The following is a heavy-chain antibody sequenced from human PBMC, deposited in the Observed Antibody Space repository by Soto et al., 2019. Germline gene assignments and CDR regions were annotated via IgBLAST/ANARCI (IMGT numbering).Heavy chain of an antibody. CDR1: GGSISSGGYS. CDR3: ARAGGLGAVAADY. J-gene: IGHJ4*02. V-gene: IGHV4-30-2*01. Sequence: QLQLQESGSGLVKPSRTLSLTCAVSGGSISSGGYSWSWIRQPPGKGLEWIGYIYHSGSTYYNPSLKSRVTISVDRSKNQFSLKLSSVTAADTAVYYCARAGGLGAVAADYWGQGTLVTVSS. D-gene: IGHD6-19*01. CDR2: IYHSGST.